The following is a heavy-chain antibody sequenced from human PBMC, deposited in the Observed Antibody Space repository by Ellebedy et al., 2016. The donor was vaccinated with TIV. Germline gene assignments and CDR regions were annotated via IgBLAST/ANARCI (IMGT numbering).Heavy chain of an antibody. CDR3: AKGYVDTAMGY. CDR2: INQDGTEK. Sequence: GGSLRLSCTASGFTFSSYWMSWVRQAPGKGLEWVAHINQDGTEKYYVDSVKGRFTISRDNAKNSLYLQMNSLRAEDTAVYYCAKGYVDTAMGYWGQGTLVTVSS. CDR1: GFTFSSYW. D-gene: IGHD5-18*01. J-gene: IGHJ4*02. V-gene: IGHV3-7*01.